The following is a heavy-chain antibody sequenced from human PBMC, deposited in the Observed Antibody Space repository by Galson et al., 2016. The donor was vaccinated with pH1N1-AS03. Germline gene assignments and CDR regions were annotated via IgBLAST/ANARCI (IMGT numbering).Heavy chain of an antibody. CDR3: ARRYYFDY. V-gene: IGHV1-46*01. CDR1: GFTFSDFA. CDR2: IDPSGGPT. J-gene: IGHJ4*02. D-gene: IGHD3-16*02. Sequence: SCAASGFTFSDFAMHWVRQAPGQGLEWMGIIDPSGGPTTYAPKFQGRITITTDTSTSTVYMELVSLRSEDTAVYYCARRYYFDYWGQGTLVTVSS.